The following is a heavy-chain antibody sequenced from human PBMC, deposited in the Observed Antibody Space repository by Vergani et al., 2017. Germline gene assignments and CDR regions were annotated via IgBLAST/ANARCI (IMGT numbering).Heavy chain of an antibody. CDR3: TRQPQEGASGPPSVPT. D-gene: IGHD5-12*01. V-gene: IGHV4-38-2*01. J-gene: IGHJ4*02. Sequence: QVQLQESGPGLVKPSETLSLICDVFDFISNGHYWGWIRQSPEKGLEWIGSIYHSGSTHYNPSLKSRVTISVDTSKNDFSLKVTSVTAADTAVYYCTRQPQEGASGPPSVPTWGQGISVIVSS. CDR2: IYHSGST. CDR1: DFISNGHY.